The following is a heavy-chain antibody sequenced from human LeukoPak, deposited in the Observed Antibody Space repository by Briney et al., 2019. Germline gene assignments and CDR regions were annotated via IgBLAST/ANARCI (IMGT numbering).Heavy chain of an antibody. Sequence: SQTLSLTCTVSGGSISSGGYYWSWIRPHPGKGLGWIGYIHYSGSTYHNPSLKSRVTISVDTSKNQFSLKLSSVTAADTAVYYCARAGGYSDCDRGPYDSSGYYVGAFDIWGQGTMVTVSS. CDR3: ARAGGYSDCDRGPYDSSGYYVGAFDI. CDR2: IHYSGST. J-gene: IGHJ3*02. D-gene: IGHD3-22*01. V-gene: IGHV4-31*03. CDR1: GGSISSGGYY.